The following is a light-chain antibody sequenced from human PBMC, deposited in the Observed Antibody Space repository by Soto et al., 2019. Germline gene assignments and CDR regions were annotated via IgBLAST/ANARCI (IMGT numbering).Light chain of an antibody. J-gene: IGLJ3*02. CDR3: AAWDDSLNAWV. V-gene: IGLV1-44*01. CDR2: SNN. CDR1: SSNIGSNT. Sequence: QSVLTQPPSASGTPGQRVTISCSGSSSNIGSNTVNWYQQLPGTAPKLLIYSNNQRPSGVPARFSGSKSGTSASLAISGLQSEDEADYYCAAWDDSLNAWVFGGGTKLTVL.